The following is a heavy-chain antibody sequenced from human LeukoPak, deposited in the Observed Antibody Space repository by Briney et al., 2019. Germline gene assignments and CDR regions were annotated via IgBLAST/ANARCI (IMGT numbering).Heavy chain of an antibody. CDR3: ARNYYDSSGSQDNFDY. J-gene: IGHJ4*02. CDR1: GFTFSSYS. D-gene: IGHD3-22*01. CDR2: IWYDGSNK. V-gene: IGHV3-33*08. Sequence: GESLRLSCAASGFTFSSYSMNWVRQAPGKGLEWVAVIWYDGSNKYYADSVKGRFTISRDNSKNTLYLQMNSLRAEDTAVYYCARNYYDSSGSQDNFDYWGQGTLVTVCS.